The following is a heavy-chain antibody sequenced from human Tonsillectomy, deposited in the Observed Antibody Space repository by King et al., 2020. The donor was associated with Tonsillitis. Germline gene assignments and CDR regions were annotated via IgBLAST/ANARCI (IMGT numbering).Heavy chain of an antibody. V-gene: IGHV5-51*01. D-gene: IGHD6-25*01. CDR3: ARREGAAAVDY. CDR2: IFPGDSDT. CDR1: GYKFASYW. Sequence: VQLVQSGPEVKKTGESLKISCKGMGYKFASYWIGWVRRVPGKGLEWMGTIFPGDSDTRYSPSFEGQVTISVDRSINTAYLQWSTLKASDSGIYFCARREGAAAVDYGGQGTLVTV. J-gene: IGHJ4*02.